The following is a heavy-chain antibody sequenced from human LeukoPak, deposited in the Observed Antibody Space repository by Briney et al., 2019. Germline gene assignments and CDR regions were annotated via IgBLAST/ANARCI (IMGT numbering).Heavy chain of an antibody. CDR3: ASRSSTSDFDY. Sequence: GESLKISCKGSGYSFTSYWIGWVRQMPGRGLEWMGIIYPGDSDTRYSPSFQGQVTISANKSISTAYLQWSSLKASDTAMYYCASRSSTSDFDYWGQGTLVTVSS. CDR1: GYSFTSYW. CDR2: IYPGDSDT. V-gene: IGHV5-51*01. J-gene: IGHJ4*02. D-gene: IGHD2-2*01.